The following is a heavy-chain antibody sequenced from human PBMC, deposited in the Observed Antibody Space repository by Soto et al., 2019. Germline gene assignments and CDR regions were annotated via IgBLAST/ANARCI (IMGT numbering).Heavy chain of an antibody. CDR1: GYTFTSYA. D-gene: IGHD3-22*01. V-gene: IGHV1-3*01. Sequence: ASVKVSCKASGYTFTSYAMHWVRQAPGQRLEWMGWINAGNGNTKYSQKFQGRVTITRDTSASTAYTELSSLRSEDTAVYYCARGYLKSRKMIVVVMGFDYWGQGTLVTVSS. CDR3: ARGYLKSRKMIVVVMGFDY. CDR2: INAGNGNT. J-gene: IGHJ4*02.